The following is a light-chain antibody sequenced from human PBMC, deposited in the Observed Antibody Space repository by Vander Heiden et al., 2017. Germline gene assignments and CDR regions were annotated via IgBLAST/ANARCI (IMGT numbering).Light chain of an antibody. J-gene: IGLJ2*01. CDR3: CSYAGSDTFVL. CDR1: SSDVGGYNY. Sequence: QSALTQPLSVSGSPGQSVPFSCTGTSSDVGGYNYVSWYQQHPGKAPKLMIYDVSERPSGVPDRFAGSKSGNTASLTISGLQAEDEADYYCCSYAGSDTFVLFGGGTKLTVL. CDR2: DVS. V-gene: IGLV2-11*01.